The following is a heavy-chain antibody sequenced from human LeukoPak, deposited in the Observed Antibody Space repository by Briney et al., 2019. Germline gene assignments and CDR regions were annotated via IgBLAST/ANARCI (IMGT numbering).Heavy chain of an antibody. CDR3: ATSGGTSYWNFDL. CDR2: IWSDGNTK. Sequence: GGSLRLSCAASGFTFSYYGMHWVRQAPGKGLEWVAVIWSDGNTKYYADSVKGRFTISRDNSKNTLYLQMNSLRAEDTAVYYCATSGGTSYWNFDLWGRGTLVTVSS. D-gene: IGHD4-23*01. V-gene: IGHV3-33*01. J-gene: IGHJ2*01. CDR1: GFTFSYYG.